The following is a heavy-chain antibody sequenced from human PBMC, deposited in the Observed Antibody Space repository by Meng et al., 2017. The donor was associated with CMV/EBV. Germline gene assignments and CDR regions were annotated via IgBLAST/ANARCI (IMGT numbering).Heavy chain of an antibody. CDR2: IRYDGSNK. Sequence: GESLKISCAASGFTFSSYGMHWVRQAPGKGLEWVAFIRYDGSNKYYADSVKGRFTISRDNSKNTLYLQMNSLRAEDTAVYYCAKDQTYDFWSYWGQGTLVTVSS. V-gene: IGHV3-30*02. CDR1: GFTFSSYG. J-gene: IGHJ4*02. CDR3: AKDQTYDFWSY. D-gene: IGHD3-3*01.